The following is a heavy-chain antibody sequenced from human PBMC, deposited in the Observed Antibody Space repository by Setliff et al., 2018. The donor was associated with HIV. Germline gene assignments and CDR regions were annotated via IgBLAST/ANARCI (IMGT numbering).Heavy chain of an antibody. Sequence: LSLTCTVAGGSTSSSSYYWGWIRQPPGMGLEWIASIYHNGNTYCNPSLKSRVTMSVDTSKNQFSLKLSSVTAADTAVYYCATSLITVPPDAFDIWGQGTMVTVSS. CDR2: IYHNGNT. J-gene: IGHJ3*02. CDR3: ATSLITVPPDAFDI. D-gene: IGHD4-4*01. V-gene: IGHV4-39*07. CDR1: GGSTSSSSYY.